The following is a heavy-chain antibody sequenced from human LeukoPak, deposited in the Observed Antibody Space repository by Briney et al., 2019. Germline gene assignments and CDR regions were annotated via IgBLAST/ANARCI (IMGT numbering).Heavy chain of an antibody. V-gene: IGHV3-21*01. CDR1: GISFSNYS. D-gene: IGHD2-21*01. CDR3: ARGLASYMDV. Sequence: GGSLRLSCAASGISFSNYSMNWVRQAPGKGLEWVSLISSSSRFIYYGDSVKGRFTISRDNAKKSLYLQMNSLRAEDTAVYYCARGLASYMDVWGKGTTVTVSS. J-gene: IGHJ6*03. CDR2: ISSSSRFI.